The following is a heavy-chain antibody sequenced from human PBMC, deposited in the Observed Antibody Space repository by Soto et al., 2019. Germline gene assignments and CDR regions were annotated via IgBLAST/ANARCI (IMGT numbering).Heavy chain of an antibody. CDR3: ARVLTGAAARFSGFDY. J-gene: IGHJ4*02. CDR2: ISAYNGNT. D-gene: IGHD6-13*01. CDR1: GYTFTSYG. V-gene: IGHV1-18*01. Sequence: GASVKVSCKASGYTFTSYGISWVRQAPGQGLEWMGWISAYNGNTNYAQKLQGRVTMTTDTATSTAYMELRSLRSDDTAVYYCARVLTGAAARFSGFDYWGQGTLVTV.